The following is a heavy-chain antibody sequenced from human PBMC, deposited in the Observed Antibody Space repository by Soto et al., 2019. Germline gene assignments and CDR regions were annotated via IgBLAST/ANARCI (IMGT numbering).Heavy chain of an antibody. J-gene: IGHJ4*02. Sequence: PSETLSLTCTVYGGSISSYYWRWIRQPPGKGLEWIGYIYYSGSTNYNPSLKSRVTISVDTSKNQFSLKLSSVTAADTAVYYCARDPGYGGQFDYWGQGTLVTVSS. CDR2: IYYSGST. CDR1: GGSISSYY. V-gene: IGHV4-59*01. CDR3: ARDPGYGGQFDY. D-gene: IGHD4-17*01.